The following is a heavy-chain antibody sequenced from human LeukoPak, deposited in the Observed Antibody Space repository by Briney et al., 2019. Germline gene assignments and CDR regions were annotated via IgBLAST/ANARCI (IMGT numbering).Heavy chain of an antibody. CDR1: GVSFSGYY. CDR3: ARGQMVRGVSPLGY. J-gene: IGHJ4*02. V-gene: IGHV4-34*01. D-gene: IGHD3-10*01. CDR2: INHSGST. Sequence: SETLSLTCAVYGVSFSGYYWSWIRQPPGKGLEWIGEINHSGSTNYNPSIKSRVTISVDTSKNQFSLKLSSVTAADTAVYYCARGQMVRGVSPLGYWGQGTLVTVSS.